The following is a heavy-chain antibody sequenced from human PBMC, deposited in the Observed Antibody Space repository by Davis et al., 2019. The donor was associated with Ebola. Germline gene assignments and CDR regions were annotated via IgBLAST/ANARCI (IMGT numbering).Heavy chain of an antibody. J-gene: IGHJ4*02. CDR3: ARGKGEQLVRY. CDR2: INPDGGRT. Sequence: GESLKISCVASGFTFSSYWMHWVRQAPGKGPVWVSRINPDGGRTGYADSVKGRFTISRDNAKNTVYLEMNSLRAEDTAVYYCARGKGEQLVRYWGQGTLVTVSS. CDR1: GFTFSSYW. D-gene: IGHD6-13*01. V-gene: IGHV3-74*01.